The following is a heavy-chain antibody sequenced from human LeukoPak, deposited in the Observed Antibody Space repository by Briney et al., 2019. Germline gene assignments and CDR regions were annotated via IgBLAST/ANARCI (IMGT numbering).Heavy chain of an antibody. J-gene: IGHJ4*02. CDR3: AKTLTNYYDSSGFDY. CDR1: GFTVSSNY. Sequence: GGSLRLSCAASGFTVSSNYMSWVRQAPGKGLEWVSAISGSGGSTYYADSVKGRFTISRDNSKNTLYLQMNSLRAEDTAVYYCAKTLTNYYDSSGFDYWGQGTLVTVSS. D-gene: IGHD3-22*01. CDR2: ISGSGGST. V-gene: IGHV3-23*01.